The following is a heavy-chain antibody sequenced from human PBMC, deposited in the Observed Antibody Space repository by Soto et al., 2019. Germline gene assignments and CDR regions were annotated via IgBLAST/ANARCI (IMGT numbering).Heavy chain of an antibody. CDR3: AKDQLGITIFGVVFDY. CDR1: GFTFSSYA. Sequence: GGSLRLSCAASGFTFSSYAMSWGRQAPGKGLEWVSATSGSGGSTYYADSVKGRFTISRDNSKNTLYLQMNSLRAEDTAVYYCAKDQLGITIFGVVFDYWGQGTLVIVSS. J-gene: IGHJ4*02. D-gene: IGHD3-3*01. V-gene: IGHV3-23*01. CDR2: TSGSGGST.